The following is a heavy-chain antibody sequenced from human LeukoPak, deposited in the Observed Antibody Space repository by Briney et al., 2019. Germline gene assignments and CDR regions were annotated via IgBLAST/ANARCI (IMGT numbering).Heavy chain of an antibody. Sequence: GGSLRLSCAASGFTVSSNYMSWVRQVPGRGLEWVSVIYSGGSTYYADSVHGRFTISRDNSKSTLYLQMNSLRAEDTAVYYCARGLMVRGVLFDYWGQGTLVTVSS. J-gene: IGHJ4*02. D-gene: IGHD3-10*01. CDR3: ARGLMVRGVLFDY. V-gene: IGHV3-53*01. CDR1: GFTVSSNY. CDR2: IYSGGST.